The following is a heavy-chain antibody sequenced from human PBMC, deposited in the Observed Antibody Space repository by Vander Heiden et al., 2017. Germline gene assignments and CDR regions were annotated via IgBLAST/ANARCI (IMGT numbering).Heavy chain of an antibody. CDR2: LWSDGSSQ. D-gene: IGHD6-19*01. Sequence: QVQLVEYVGGVVQPGRSLRLSCAASGFNFRNYGIHWVRQAPGKGLEWVAVLWSDGSSQFYAESVRGRFTVSRDNPKNTAFLQMNSLRGEDTAVYYCASATVAGIDYWGQGTLVAVSS. V-gene: IGHV3-33*01. CDR3: ASATVAGIDY. CDR1: GFNFRNYG. J-gene: IGHJ4*02.